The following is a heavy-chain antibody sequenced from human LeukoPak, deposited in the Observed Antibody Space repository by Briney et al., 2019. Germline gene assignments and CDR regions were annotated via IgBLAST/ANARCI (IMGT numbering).Heavy chain of an antibody. CDR1: GFTFSSYW. CDR3: ASPKKRDAFDI. CDR2: IKQDGSEK. V-gene: IGHV3-7*01. J-gene: IGHJ3*02. Sequence: GSLRLSCAASGFTFSSYWMSWVRQAPGKGLEWVANIKQDGSEKYYVDPVKGRFTISRDNAKNSLYLQMNSLRAEDTAVYYCASPKKRDAFDIWGQGTMVTVSS.